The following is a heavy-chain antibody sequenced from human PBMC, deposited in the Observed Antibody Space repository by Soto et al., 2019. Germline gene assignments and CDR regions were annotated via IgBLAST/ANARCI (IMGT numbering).Heavy chain of an antibody. CDR3: ARGGVDVVATSPFDY. Sequence: QVQLVQSGAEVKKPGSSVKVSCKASRGTFNNYAISWVRQAPGQGLEWMGGIIPIIGTADYAHKFQGRLAISADESTGTTFMELSSLRSEDTALYYCARGGVDVVATSPFDYWGQGTLVTVSS. CDR2: IIPIIGTA. CDR1: RGTFNNYA. V-gene: IGHV1-69*01. J-gene: IGHJ4*02. D-gene: IGHD5-12*01.